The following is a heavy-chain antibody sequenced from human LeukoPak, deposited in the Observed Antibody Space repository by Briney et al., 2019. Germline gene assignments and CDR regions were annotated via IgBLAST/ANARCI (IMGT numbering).Heavy chain of an antibody. CDR3: AKDLEAPRGY. J-gene: IGHJ4*02. CDR1: EFTFSNYW. CDR2: IKQDGSKK. Sequence: GGSLRLSCEASEFTFSNYWMSWVRQAPGKGLEWVANIKQDGSKKYYVDSVKGRFTISRDNAKNSLYLEMNSLRAEDTAVYYCAKDLEAPRGYWGQGTLVTVSS. V-gene: IGHV3-7*01. D-gene: IGHD1-1*01.